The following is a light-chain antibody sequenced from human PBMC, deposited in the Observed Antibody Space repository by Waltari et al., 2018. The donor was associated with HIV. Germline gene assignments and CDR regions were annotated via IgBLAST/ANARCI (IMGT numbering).Light chain of an antibody. CDR1: SSNIGNNY. V-gene: IGLV1-51*01. J-gene: IGLJ2*01. CDR3: GTWDTTLSAVV. CDR2: DDD. Sequence: QSVLTQPPSVSAAPGETVIISCSGSSSNIGNNYVSWYQQLPGTAPKLFIYDDDLPHSGVPDRLPGSRSGTSATLGITGLQTGEEADYYCGTWDTTLSAVVFGGGTKLTVL.